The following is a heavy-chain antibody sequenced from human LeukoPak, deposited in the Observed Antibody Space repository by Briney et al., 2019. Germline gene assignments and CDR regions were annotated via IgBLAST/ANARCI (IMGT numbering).Heavy chain of an antibody. D-gene: IGHD2-2*01. V-gene: IGHV4-39*07. CDR1: GGSISSGGYY. Sequence: SQTLSLTCTVSGGSISSGGYYWGWIRQPPGKGLEWIGEINHSGSTNYNPSLKSRVTISVDTSKNQFSLKLSSVTAADTAVYYCARGPGRYCSSTSCRPRTYYYYGMDVWGKGTTVTVSS. CDR3: ARGPGRYCSSTSCRPRTYYYYGMDV. CDR2: INHSGST. J-gene: IGHJ6*04.